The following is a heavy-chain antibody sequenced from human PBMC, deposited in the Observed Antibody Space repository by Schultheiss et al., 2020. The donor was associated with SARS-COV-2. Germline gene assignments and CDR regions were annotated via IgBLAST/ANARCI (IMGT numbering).Heavy chain of an antibody. D-gene: IGHD6-6*01. CDR2: IWYDGSNK. CDR1: GFTFSSYG. Sequence: GGSLRLSCAASGFTFSSYGMHWVRQAPGKGLEWVAVIWYDGSNKYYADSVKGRFTISRDNSKNTLYLQMNSLRAEDTAVYYCARAGSIAARPRNSWFDPWGQGTLVTVSS. V-gene: IGHV3-33*01. J-gene: IGHJ5*02. CDR3: ARAGSIAARPRNSWFDP.